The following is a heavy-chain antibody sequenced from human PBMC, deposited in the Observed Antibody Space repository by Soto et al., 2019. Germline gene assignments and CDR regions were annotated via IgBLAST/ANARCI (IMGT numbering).Heavy chain of an antibody. V-gene: IGHV4-4*02. D-gene: IGHD3-22*01. J-gene: IGHJ4*02. Sequence: SETQSLPSDVAGGSISSSNWWSRARHPPGKGLEWIWEIYHSGSTNYNPSLKSRVTISVDKSKNQFSLKLSSVTAADTAVYYCARDYYDSSGYYYGYWGQGTLVTVSS. CDR2: IYHSGST. CDR3: ARDYYDSSGYYYGY. CDR1: GGSISSSNW.